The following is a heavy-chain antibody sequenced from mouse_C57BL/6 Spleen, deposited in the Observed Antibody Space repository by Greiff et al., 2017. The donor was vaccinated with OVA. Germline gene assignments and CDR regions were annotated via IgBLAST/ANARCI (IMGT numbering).Heavy chain of an antibody. V-gene: IGHV5-9-1*02. J-gene: IGHJ3*01. CDR2: ISSGGDYI. CDR3: TRDEDDYAFAY. CDR1: GFTFSSYA. D-gene: IGHD2-4*01. Sequence: VQLKESGEGLVKPGGSLKLSCAASGFTFSSYAMSWVRQTPEKRLEWVAYISSGGDYIYYADTVKGRFTISRDNARNTLYLQMSSLKSDDTAMYYCTRDEDDYAFAYWGQGTLVTVSA.